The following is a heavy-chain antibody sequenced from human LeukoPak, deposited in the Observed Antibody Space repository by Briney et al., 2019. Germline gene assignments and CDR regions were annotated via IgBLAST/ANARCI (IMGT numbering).Heavy chain of an antibody. J-gene: IGHJ4*02. CDR3: ARALGYCSSTSCLYYFDY. Sequence: KPSETLSLTWAVSGYSISSGYYWGWIRQPPGKGLEWIGSIYHSGSTYYNPSLKSRVTISADTSKHQFSLKLSSVTAADTAVYYCARALGYCSSTSCLYYFDYWGQGTLVTVSS. D-gene: IGHD2-2*01. CDR2: IYHSGST. CDR1: GYSISSGYY. V-gene: IGHV4-38-2*01.